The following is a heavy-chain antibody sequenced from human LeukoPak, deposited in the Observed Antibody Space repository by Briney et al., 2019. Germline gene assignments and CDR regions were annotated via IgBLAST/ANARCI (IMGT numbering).Heavy chain of an antibody. Sequence: ASVKVSCKASGYTFTGYYMHWVRQAPGQGLEWMGRINPNSGGTNYAQKFQGRVTMTRDTSISTAYMELSRLRSDDTAVYYCARGSTMVRGVMTFDPWGQGTLVTVSS. D-gene: IGHD3-10*01. V-gene: IGHV1-2*06. J-gene: IGHJ5*02. CDR2: INPNSGGT. CDR3: ARGSTMVRGVMTFDP. CDR1: GYTFTGYY.